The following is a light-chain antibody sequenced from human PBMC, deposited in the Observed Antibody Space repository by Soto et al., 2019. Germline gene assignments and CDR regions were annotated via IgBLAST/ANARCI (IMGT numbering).Light chain of an antibody. Sequence: DIVMTRSPDSLAVSLGERATINCKSSQSVLYSSNNKNYLAWYQHKPGQAPRLLIYDASNRATGIPARFSGSGSGTDFTLTISSLEPEDFAVYYCQQRSNWPPITFGQGTRLEI. V-gene: IGKV4-1*01. CDR2: DAS. J-gene: IGKJ5*01. CDR3: QQRSNWPPIT. CDR1: QSVLYSSNNKNY.